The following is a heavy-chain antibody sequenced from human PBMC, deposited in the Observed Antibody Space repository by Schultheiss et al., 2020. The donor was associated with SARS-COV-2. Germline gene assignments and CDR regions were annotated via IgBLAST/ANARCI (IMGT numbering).Heavy chain of an antibody. D-gene: IGHD2/OR15-2a*01. CDR3: VKEEGHGPNNFDY. V-gene: IGHV4-31*03. CDR2: IYYSGST. CDR1: CGSISSGCYY. Sequence: SETLSLTCTVSCGSISSGCYYWSWIRQHPGKGLEWIGYIYYSGSTYYNPSLKSRVTISVDTSKNQFSLKLSSVTAADTAVYYCVKEEGHGPNNFDYWGQGTLVTVSS. J-gene: IGHJ4*02.